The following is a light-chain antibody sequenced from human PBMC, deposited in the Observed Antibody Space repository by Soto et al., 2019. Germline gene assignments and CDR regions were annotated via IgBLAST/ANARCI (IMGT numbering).Light chain of an antibody. CDR2: EVS. CDR1: SSGVGSYNR. J-gene: IGLJ1*01. Sequence: QSVLTQPPSVSGSPGQSVTISCTGTSSGVGSYNRVSWYQQPPGTAPKLMIYEVSNRPSGVPDRFSGSKSGNTASLTISGLQAEDEADYYCSLYTSSSTFYVFGTGTKVTVL. V-gene: IGLV2-18*01. CDR3: SLYTSSSTFYV.